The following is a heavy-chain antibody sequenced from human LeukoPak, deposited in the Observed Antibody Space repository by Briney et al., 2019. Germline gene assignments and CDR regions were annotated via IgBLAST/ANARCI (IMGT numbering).Heavy chain of an antibody. D-gene: IGHD4-17*01. J-gene: IGHJ4*02. CDR2: INTNTGNP. CDR1: GYTFTNYA. Sequence: ASVKVSCKASGYTFTNYAMSWVRQAPEQGLEWMGWINTNTGNPTYAQGFTGRFVFSLDTSVSTAYLQISSLKAEDTAVYYCVRDRYGDYGFYWGQGTLVTVSS. V-gene: IGHV7-4-1*02. CDR3: VRDRYGDYGFY.